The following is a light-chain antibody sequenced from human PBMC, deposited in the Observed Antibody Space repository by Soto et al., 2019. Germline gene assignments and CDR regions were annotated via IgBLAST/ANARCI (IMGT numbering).Light chain of an antibody. V-gene: IGLV2-8*01. CDR2: EVS. CDR3: SSYAGSNNLGV. CDR1: SSDIGGYNY. Sequence: QSALTQPPSASGSPGQSVTISCTGTSSDIGGYNYVSWYQHHPGKAPKVMIYEVSKRPSGVPDRFSGSKSGNTASLTVSGLTPEDEADYYCSSYAGSNNLGVFGGGTKLAVL. J-gene: IGLJ3*02.